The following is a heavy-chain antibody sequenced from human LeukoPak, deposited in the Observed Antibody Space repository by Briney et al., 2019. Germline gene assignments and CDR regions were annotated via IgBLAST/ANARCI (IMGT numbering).Heavy chain of an antibody. CDR2: IYYSGST. CDR3: ARDGRDTAMVTKGFDY. J-gene: IGHJ4*02. D-gene: IGHD5-18*01. Sequence: TSETLSLTCTVSGGSVSSGSYYWSWIRQPPGKGLEWIGYIYYSGSTNYNPSLKSRVTISVDTSKNQFSLKLSSVTAADTAVYYCARDGRDTAMVTKGFDYWGQGTLVTVPS. V-gene: IGHV4-61*01. CDR1: GGSVSSGSYY.